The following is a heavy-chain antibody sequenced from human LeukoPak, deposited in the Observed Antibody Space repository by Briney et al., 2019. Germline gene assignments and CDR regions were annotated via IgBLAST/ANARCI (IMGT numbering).Heavy chain of an antibody. CDR2: INPNSGGT. J-gene: IGHJ4*02. CDR1: GYTFTGYY. D-gene: IGHD6-19*01. Sequence: GASVKVSCKASGYTFTGYYMHWVRQAPGQGLEWMGWINPNSGGTNYAQKFQGRVTMTRDTSISTAYMELSRLRSDDTAVYYCASLDPRLLSGWALDYWGQGTLVTVSS. V-gene: IGHV1-2*02. CDR3: ASLDPRLLSGWALDY.